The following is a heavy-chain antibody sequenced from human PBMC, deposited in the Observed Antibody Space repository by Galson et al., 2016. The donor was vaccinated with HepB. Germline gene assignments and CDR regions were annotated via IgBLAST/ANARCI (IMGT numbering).Heavy chain of an antibody. D-gene: IGHD3-16*01. CDR2: IKNGGTT. V-gene: IGHV3-15*07. CDR1: GLTFSHAW. CDR3: IWDDHVYYGMAV. J-gene: IGHJ6*02. Sequence: SLRLSCAVSGLTFSHAWMNWSRQAPGKGLEWVGRIKNGGTTDYAAPVKGRFTISRDDSKNTVYLQMNSLKTEDTAVYYCIWDDHVYYGMAVWGQGTTVTVSS.